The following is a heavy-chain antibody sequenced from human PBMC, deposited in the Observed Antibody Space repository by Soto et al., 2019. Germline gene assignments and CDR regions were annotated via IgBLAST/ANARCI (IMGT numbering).Heavy chain of an antibody. CDR1: GYTFTSYY. D-gene: IGHD6-13*01. Sequence: VASVKVSCKASGYTFTSYYMHWVRQAPGQGLEWMGIINPSGGSTSYAQKFQGRVTMTRDTSTSTVYMELSSLRSEDTAVYYCASLGIAEYYFDYWGQGTLVTVSS. J-gene: IGHJ4*02. CDR3: ASLGIAEYYFDY. V-gene: IGHV1-46*03. CDR2: INPSGGST.